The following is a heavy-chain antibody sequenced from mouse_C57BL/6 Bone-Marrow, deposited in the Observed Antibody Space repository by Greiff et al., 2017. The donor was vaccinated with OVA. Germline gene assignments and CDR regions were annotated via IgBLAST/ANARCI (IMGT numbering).Heavy chain of an antibody. Sequence: QLQQPGAELVKPGASVKLSCKASGYTFTSYWMHWVKQRPGRGLKWIGRIDPNSGGTKYNEKFKSKATLTVDKPSSTAYMQLSSLTSEDSAVYYCARGGYYGYYYAMDYWGQGTSVTVSS. J-gene: IGHJ4*01. CDR3: ARGGYYGYYYAMDY. V-gene: IGHV1-72*01. CDR2: IDPNSGGT. CDR1: GYTFTSYW. D-gene: IGHD1-1*01.